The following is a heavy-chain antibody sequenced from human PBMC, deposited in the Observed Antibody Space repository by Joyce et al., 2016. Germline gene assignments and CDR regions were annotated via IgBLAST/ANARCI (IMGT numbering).Heavy chain of an antibody. CDR3: ASTPEQQVIYHYYYYMDV. V-gene: IGHV7-4-1*02. D-gene: IGHD6-13*01. J-gene: IGHJ6*03. CDR2: INTNTGKP. Sequence: QVQLVQSGSELKKPGASVKVSCKASGYPFINYAIHWGRQAPGQGLEWMGWINTNTGKPTYAQGFTGRFVFSLGTSVSPAYLQINNLKADDTAVYYCASTPEQQVIYHYYYYMDVWGKGTSVTVSS. CDR1: GYPFINYA.